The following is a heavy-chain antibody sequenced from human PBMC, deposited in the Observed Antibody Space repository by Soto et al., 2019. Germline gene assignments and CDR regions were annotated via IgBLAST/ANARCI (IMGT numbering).Heavy chain of an antibody. CDR3: AKDLLPKIKVSYYFGADV. CDR1: GFTFSSFG. Sequence: QVQLVESGGDVVQPGRSLRLSCAASGFTFSSFGMHWVRQAPGKGLEWVAVISYDGRNTYYGDSVEGRFTISRDDCKNTLYLKMTSVITEDTAVYYCAKDLLPKIKVSYYFGADVWVQGTTVTVSS. V-gene: IGHV3-30*18. CDR2: ISYDGRNT. D-gene: IGHD3-22*01. J-gene: IGHJ6*01.